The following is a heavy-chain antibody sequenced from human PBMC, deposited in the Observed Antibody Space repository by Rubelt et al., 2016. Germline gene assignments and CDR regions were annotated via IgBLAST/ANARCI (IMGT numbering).Heavy chain of an antibody. CDR2: IYPGDSDT. CDR3: ARLFGGTNYNYFQH. V-gene: IGHV5-51*01. J-gene: IGHJ1*01. D-gene: IGHD1-26*01. Sequence: EVQLVQSGAEVKKPGESLKISCKGSGYIFTNYWIGWVRQMPGKGLEWMWIIYPGDSDTRYSPSFQGQVSSSADNSISTAYLQWSSLKASDTAMYYCARLFGGTNYNYFQHWGQGTLVTVSS. CDR1: GYIFTNYW.